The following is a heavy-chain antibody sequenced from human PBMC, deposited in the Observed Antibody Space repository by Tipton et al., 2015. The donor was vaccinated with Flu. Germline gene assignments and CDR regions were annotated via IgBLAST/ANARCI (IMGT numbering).Heavy chain of an antibody. Sequence: LRLSCSVSGGSFSSDYWSWVRQPAGRGLEWIGRISSGGTTNYNPSLKSRVTMSVDASKNQFSLKLISMIAADTAVYYCARDPPGDSFDFWGQGILVTVSS. V-gene: IGHV4-4*07. D-gene: IGHD4-17*01. J-gene: IGHJ4*02. CDR1: GGSFSSDY. CDR2: ISSGGTT. CDR3: ARDPPGDSFDF.